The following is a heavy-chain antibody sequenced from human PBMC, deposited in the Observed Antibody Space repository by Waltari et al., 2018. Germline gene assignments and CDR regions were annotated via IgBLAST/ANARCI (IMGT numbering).Heavy chain of an antibody. V-gene: IGHV3-53*01. D-gene: IGHD1-26*01. Sequence: EVQLVESGGGLIQPGGSLRLSCAASGFTVSSNYMSWVRQAPGKGLEWVSVIYSCGSTDYADSVKGLFTSSRDNSKNTLYLQMNSLRAEDTAVYYCARDPLRVGADYYYYYGMDVWGQGTTVTVSS. CDR3: ARDPLRVGADYYYYYGMDV. CDR2: IYSCGST. CDR1: GFTVSSNY. J-gene: IGHJ6*02.